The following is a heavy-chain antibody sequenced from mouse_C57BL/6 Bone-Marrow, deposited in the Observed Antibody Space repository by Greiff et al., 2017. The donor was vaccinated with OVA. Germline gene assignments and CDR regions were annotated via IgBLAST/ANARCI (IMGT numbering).Heavy chain of an antibody. V-gene: IGHV1-18*01. J-gene: IGHJ4*01. CDR2: INPNNGGT. CDR1: GYTFTDYN. D-gene: IGHD1-1*01. Sequence: VQLQQSGPELVKPGASVKIPCKASGYTFTDYNMDWVKQSHGKSLEWIGDINPNNGGTIYNQKFKGNATLTVDKSSSTAYMELRSLTSEDTAVYYCARGIYYYGSSYDAMDYWGQGTSVTVSS. CDR3: ARGIYYYGSSYDAMDY.